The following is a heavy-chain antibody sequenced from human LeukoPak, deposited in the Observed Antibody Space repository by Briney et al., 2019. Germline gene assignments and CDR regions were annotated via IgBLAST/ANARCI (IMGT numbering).Heavy chain of an antibody. CDR1: GGSISSANYY. CDR3: ARGLYDFWSGYFSSTSSTNWFDP. J-gene: IGHJ5*02. CDR2: IYTSGST. V-gene: IGHV4-61*02. Sequence: SQTLSLTCTVSGGSISSANYYWSWIRQPAGKGLEWIGRIYTSGSTNYNPSLKSRVTISVDTSKNQFSLKLSSVTAADTAVYYCARGLYDFWSGYFSSTSSTNWFDPWGQGTLVTVSS. D-gene: IGHD3-3*01.